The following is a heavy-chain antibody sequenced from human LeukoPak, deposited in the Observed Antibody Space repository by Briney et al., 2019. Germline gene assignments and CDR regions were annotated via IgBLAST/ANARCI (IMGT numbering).Heavy chain of an antibody. CDR2: IYSDNT. CDR3: ARRAGAYSHPYDY. Sequence: EGSLRLSCAASGFTFSNYAMNWVRQAPGKGLEWVSFIYSDNTHYSDSVKGRFTISRDNSKNTLYLQMNSLRAEDTAVYYCARRAGAYSHPYDYWGQGTLVTVSS. D-gene: IGHD4/OR15-4a*01. CDR1: GFTFSNYA. J-gene: IGHJ4*02. V-gene: IGHV3-53*01.